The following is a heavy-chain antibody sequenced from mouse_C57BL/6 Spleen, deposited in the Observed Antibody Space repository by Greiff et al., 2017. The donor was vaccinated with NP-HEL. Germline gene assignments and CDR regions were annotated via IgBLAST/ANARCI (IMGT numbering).Heavy chain of an antibody. CDR2: IYPGNSDT. CDR1: GYTFTSYW. D-gene: IGHD1-1*01. V-gene: IGHV1-5*01. CDR3: TRVPFYGSSYWFAY. Sequence: VQLQQSGTVLARPGASVKMSCKTSGYTFTSYWMHWVKQRPGQGLEWIGAIYPGNSDTSYNQKFKGKAKLTAVTSASTAYMELSSLTNEDSAVYYCTRVPFYGSSYWFAYWGQGTLVTVSA. J-gene: IGHJ3*01.